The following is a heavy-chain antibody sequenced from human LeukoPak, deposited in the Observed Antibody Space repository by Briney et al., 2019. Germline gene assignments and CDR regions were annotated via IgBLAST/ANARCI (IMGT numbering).Heavy chain of an antibody. V-gene: IGHV3-23*01. CDR2: ISGSGDST. J-gene: IGHJ6*02. CDR1: GFIFDTHT. CDR3: VRRAAVRGMDF. D-gene: IGHD1-14*01. Sequence: GGSLRLSCTASGFIFDTHTLTWVRQAPGKGLEWVASISGSGDSTNYGDSVKGRFTISRDNFKRTVHLEMSNLRADDTAMFYCVRRAAVRGMDFWGLGTTVIVSS.